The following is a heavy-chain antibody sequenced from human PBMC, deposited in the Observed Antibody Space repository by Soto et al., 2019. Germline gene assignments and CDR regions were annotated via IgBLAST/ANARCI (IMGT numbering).Heavy chain of an antibody. CDR2: VYSSGGT. Sequence: XATLAITCTVSGGSMNSYYWTWIRQPAGKGLEWIGRVYSSGGTHYNPSLKSRITISLDTSNNQFSLRLLSVTDADTAVYYCARGQRFSDWFDPWGQGTLVTVSS. D-gene: IGHD3-3*01. CDR3: ARGQRFSDWFDP. J-gene: IGHJ5*02. CDR1: GGSMNSYY. V-gene: IGHV4-4*07.